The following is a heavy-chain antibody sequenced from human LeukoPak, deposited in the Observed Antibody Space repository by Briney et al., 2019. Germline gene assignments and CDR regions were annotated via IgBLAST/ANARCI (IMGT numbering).Heavy chain of an antibody. CDR2: IYYSGST. CDR1: GGSISSYY. J-gene: IGHJ4*02. V-gene: IGHV4-59*01. CDR3: ARDPITGYSSSWSFLFDY. Sequence: SETLSLTCTVSGGSISSYYWSWIRQPPGKGLEWIWYIYYSGSTNYNPSLKSRVTISVDTSKNQFSLKLSSVTAADTAVYYCARDPITGYSSSWSFLFDYWGQGTLVTVSS. D-gene: IGHD6-13*01.